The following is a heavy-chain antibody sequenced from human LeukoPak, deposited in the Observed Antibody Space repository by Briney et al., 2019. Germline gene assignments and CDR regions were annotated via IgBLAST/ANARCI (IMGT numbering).Heavy chain of an antibody. J-gene: IGHJ4*02. V-gene: IGHV3-43*02. CDR2: ISADGGST. CDR1: GLNFDDYA. CDR3: AKESGQFDY. Sequence: GGSLRLSCVASGLNFDDYAMHRVRQAPGKGLEWVSLISADGGSTFSADSVKGRFSISRDNSKNSLYLQMNSLRSEDTAMYYCAKESGQFDYWGQGTLVAVSS.